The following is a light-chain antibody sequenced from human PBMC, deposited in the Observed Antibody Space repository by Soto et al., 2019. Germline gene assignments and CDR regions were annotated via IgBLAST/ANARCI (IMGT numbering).Light chain of an antibody. CDR3: QSYDNSLSGAWV. V-gene: IGLV1-40*01. Sequence: QSVLTQPPSVSGAPGQGITISCTGTRSNLGAGYDVHWYQQLPGAAPKLLIYANNKRPSGVLERFSGSKSGTSASLAITGLQAEDEADYYCQSYDNSLSGAWVFGGGTKLTVL. CDR2: ANN. CDR1: RSNLGAGYD. J-gene: IGLJ3*02.